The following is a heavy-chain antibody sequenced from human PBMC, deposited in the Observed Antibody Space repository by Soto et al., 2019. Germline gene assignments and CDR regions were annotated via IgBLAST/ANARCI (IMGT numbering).Heavy chain of an antibody. V-gene: IGHV4-4*02. CDR1: GGSISSNNW. D-gene: IGHD6-13*01. CDR2: IYHSGST. Sequence: QVQLEESGPGLAKPSGTLSLTCTVSGGSISSNNWWSWVRQPPGKGLEWIGEIYHSGSTNYNPSLKSRGXIXVXTXXNQFSLRLSSVTAADTAVYYCARYIAASGTYYLDFWGQGTLVTVSS. J-gene: IGHJ4*02. CDR3: ARYIAASGTYYLDF.